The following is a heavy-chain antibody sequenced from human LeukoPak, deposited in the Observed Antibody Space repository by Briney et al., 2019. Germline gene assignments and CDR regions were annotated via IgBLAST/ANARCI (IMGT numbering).Heavy chain of an antibody. CDR2: IIPIFGTA. J-gene: IGHJ4*02. CDR3: ARSHPPHVLRFLEWPLDY. V-gene: IGHV1-69*13. CDR1: GYTFTSYD. Sequence: SVKVSCKASGYTFTSYDINWVRQAPGQGLEWMGGIIPIFGTANYAQKFQGRVTITADESTSTAYMELSSLRSEDTAVYYCARSHPPHVLRFLEWPLDYWGQGTLVTVSS. D-gene: IGHD3-3*01.